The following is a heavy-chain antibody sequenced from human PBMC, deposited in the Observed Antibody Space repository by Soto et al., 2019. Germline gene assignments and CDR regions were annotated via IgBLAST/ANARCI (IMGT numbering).Heavy chain of an antibody. Sequence: EVQLVESGGGLVQPGGSLRLSCAASGFTFSNYWMYWVRQAPGKGLEWVASIKQDGTEQYYVDSVKGRFTISRDNAKNSLYLQMNSLRAEDTAVYYCARRDYFDYWGQGTLITVS. CDR2: IKQDGTEQ. CDR1: GFTFSNYW. CDR3: ARRDYFDY. V-gene: IGHV3-7*01. J-gene: IGHJ4*02.